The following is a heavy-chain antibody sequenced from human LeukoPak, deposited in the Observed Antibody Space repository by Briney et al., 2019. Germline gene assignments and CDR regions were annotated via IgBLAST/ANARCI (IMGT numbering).Heavy chain of an antibody. V-gene: IGHV4-59*08. J-gene: IGHJ5*02. CDR1: GGSIGSSF. CDR3: ARRLRAESDASPDNWIGP. Sequence: SEILSLTCSVSGGSIGSSFWNWIRQPPGKGLEWIGHVFHTGSARYNPSLTSRVTISVDTSNNQFSLTLHSVTAADTAIYYCARRLRAESDASPDNWIGPWGQGALVTVSS. D-gene: IGHD3-16*01. CDR2: VFHTGSA.